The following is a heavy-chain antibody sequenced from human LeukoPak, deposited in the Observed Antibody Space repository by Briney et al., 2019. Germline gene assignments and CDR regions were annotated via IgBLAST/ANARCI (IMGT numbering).Heavy chain of an antibody. CDR3: ANGGNSPDDAFDI. V-gene: IGHV3-30-3*01. CDR2: ISYDGSNK. J-gene: IGHJ3*02. Sequence: GGSLRLSCAASGFTFSSYAMHWVRQAPGKGLEWVAVISYDGSNKYYADSVKGRFTISRDNSKNTLYLQMNSLRAEDTAVHYCANGGNSPDDAFDIWGQGTMVTVSS. D-gene: IGHD4-23*01. CDR1: GFTFSSYA.